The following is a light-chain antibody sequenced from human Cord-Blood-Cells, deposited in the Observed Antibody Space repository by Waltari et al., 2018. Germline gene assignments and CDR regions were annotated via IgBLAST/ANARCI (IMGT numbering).Light chain of an antibody. CDR1: QSVSSN. V-gene: IGKV3-15*01. CDR2: GAS. Sequence: EIVMTQSPATLSVSPGERATLSCRASQSVSSNLAWYQQKPGQAPRLRIYGASTRATGIPARFSGSGSGTEFTLTISSLQSEDFAVYYCQQYNNWFTFGPGTKVDIK. J-gene: IGKJ3*01. CDR3: QQYNNWFT.